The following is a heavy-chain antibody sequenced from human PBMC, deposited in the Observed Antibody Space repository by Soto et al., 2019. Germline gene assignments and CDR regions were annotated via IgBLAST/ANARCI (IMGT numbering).Heavy chain of an antibody. CDR3: ARVDSSSWPLDY. D-gene: IGHD6-13*01. Sequence: ASVKVSCKASGGTFSSYAISWVRQAPGQGLEWMGGIIPIFGTANYAQKFQGRVTITADESTSTAYMELSSLRSEDTAVYYCARVDSSSWPLDYWGQGTLVTVSS. CDR2: IIPIFGTA. CDR1: GGTFSSYA. J-gene: IGHJ4*02. V-gene: IGHV1-69*13.